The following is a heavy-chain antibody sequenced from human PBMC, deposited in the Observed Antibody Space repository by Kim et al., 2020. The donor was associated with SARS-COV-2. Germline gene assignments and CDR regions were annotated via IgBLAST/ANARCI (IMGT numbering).Heavy chain of an antibody. D-gene: IGHD2-2*01. V-gene: IGHV1-69*04. J-gene: IGHJ6*02. CDR3: ATLQAPAARDYYYYGMDV. Sequence: SVKVSCKASGGTFSSYAISWVRQAPGQGLEWMGRIIPILGIANYAQKFQGRVTITADKSTSTAYMELSSLRSEDTAVYYCATLQAPAARDYYYYGMDVWGQGTTVTVSS. CDR1: GGTFSSYA. CDR2: IIPILGIA.